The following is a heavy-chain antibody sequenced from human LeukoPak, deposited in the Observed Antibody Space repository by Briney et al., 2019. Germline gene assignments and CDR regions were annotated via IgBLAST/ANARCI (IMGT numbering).Heavy chain of an antibody. CDR3: ARDYGSGSYLYYYYGMDV. D-gene: IGHD3-10*01. CDR1: GFTFSSYA. CDR2: ISSSSSTI. V-gene: IGHV3-48*04. Sequence: GGSLRLSCAASGFTFSSYAMSWVRQAPGKGLEWVSYISSSSSTIYYADSVKGRFTISRDNAKNSLYLQMNSLRAEDTAVYYCARDYGSGSYLYYYYGMDVWGQGTTVTVSS. J-gene: IGHJ6*02.